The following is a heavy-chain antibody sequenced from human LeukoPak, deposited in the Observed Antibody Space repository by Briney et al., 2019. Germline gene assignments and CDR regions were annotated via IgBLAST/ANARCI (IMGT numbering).Heavy chain of an antibody. CDR1: GGSFSGYY. D-gene: IGHD6-19*01. CDR3: ARAAVAGIPPDY. V-gene: IGHV4-34*01. J-gene: IGHJ4*02. Sequence: SETLSLTCAVYGGSFSGYYWSWIRQPPGKGLEWIGEINHSGSTNYNPSLKSRVTISVDTSKNQFSLKLSSVTAADTAVYYCARAAVAGIPPDYWGQGTLVTVSS. CDR2: INHSGST.